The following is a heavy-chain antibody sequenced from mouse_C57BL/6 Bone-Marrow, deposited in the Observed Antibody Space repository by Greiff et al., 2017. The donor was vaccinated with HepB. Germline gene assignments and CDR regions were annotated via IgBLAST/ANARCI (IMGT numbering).Heavy chain of an antibody. CDR1: GYTFTSYW. Sequence: QVQLQQSGAELVKPGASVKLSCKASGYTFTSYWMHWVKQRPGQGLEWIGMIHPNSGSTNYNEKFKSKATLTVDKSSSTAYMQLSSLTSEDSAVYYCARPGGDYAMDYWGQGTSVTVSS. V-gene: IGHV1-64*01. CDR2: IHPNSGST. J-gene: IGHJ4*01. D-gene: IGHD4-1*01. CDR3: ARPGGDYAMDY.